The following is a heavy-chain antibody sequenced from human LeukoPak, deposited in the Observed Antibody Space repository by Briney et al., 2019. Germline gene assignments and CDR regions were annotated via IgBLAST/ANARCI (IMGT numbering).Heavy chain of an antibody. Sequence: GSLRLSCAASGFTFSTYEMNWVRQPPGKGLEWIGEVNHSGSTNYNPSLKSRVTISVDTSKNQFSLKLSSVTAADTAVYYCVGGVDTALTGYSSGCPRYWGQGTLVTVSS. J-gene: IGHJ4*02. D-gene: IGHD6-19*01. CDR3: VGGVDTALTGYSSGCPRY. CDR1: GFTFSTYE. V-gene: IGHV4-34*08. CDR2: VNHSGST.